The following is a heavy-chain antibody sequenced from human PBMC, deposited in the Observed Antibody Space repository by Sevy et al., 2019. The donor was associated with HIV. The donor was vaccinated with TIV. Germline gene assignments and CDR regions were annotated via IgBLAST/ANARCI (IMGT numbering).Heavy chain of an antibody. CDR1: GFTFNYYG. CDR2: IRYDGSNK. CDR3: AKDRVVVVPAAPGLGYYYGMDV. J-gene: IGHJ6*02. D-gene: IGHD2-2*01. V-gene: IGHV3-30*02. Sequence: GGSLRLSCAASGFTFNYYGMYWVRQAPGKGLEWVSFIRYDGSNKDYAYSVKGRFTISRDNSKNTVYLQMNSLRGEDTAVYHCAKDRVVVVPAAPGLGYYYGMDVWGQGTTVTVSS.